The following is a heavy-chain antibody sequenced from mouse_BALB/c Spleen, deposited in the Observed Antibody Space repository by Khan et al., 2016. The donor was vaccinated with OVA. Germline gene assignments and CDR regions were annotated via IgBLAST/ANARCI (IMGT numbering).Heavy chain of an antibody. CDR2: INPRSGYT. Sequence: QVRLQQSGAELARPGASAKMSCEASGYTFTSNTMHWVKQRPGQGLEWIGYINPRSGYTNYNQKFKDKATLTADKSSSTAYMQLSSLTSEDSAVYYCARRTTGYAMDYWGQGTSVIVSS. D-gene: IGHD2-14*01. CDR1: GYTFTSNT. CDR3: ARRTTGYAMDY. J-gene: IGHJ4*01. V-gene: IGHV1-4*01.